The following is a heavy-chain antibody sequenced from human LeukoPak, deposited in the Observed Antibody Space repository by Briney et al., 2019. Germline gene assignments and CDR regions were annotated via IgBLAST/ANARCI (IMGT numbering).Heavy chain of an antibody. V-gene: IGHV3-23*01. CDR3: AKNLDTIFGVVMDYFDYYYYGMDV. CDR2: ISGSGGST. D-gene: IGHD3-3*01. CDR1: GFTFSSYA. Sequence: GGSLRLSCAASGFTFSSYAMSWVRQAPGKGLEWVSAISGSGGSTYYADSVKGRFTISRDNSKNTLYLQMNSLRAEDTAVYYCAKNLDTIFGVVMDYFDYYYYGMDVWGQGTKVTVSS. J-gene: IGHJ6*02.